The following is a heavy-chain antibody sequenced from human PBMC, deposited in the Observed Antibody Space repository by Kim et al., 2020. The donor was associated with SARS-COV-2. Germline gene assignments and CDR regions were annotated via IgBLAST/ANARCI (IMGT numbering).Heavy chain of an antibody. D-gene: IGHD2-21*02. Sequence: GGSLRLSCAASGFTFSSYGMHWVRQAPGKGLEWVAVISYDGSNKYYADSVKGRFTISRDNSKNTLYLQMNSLRAEDTAVYYCAKDYEDYCGGDCYSAFDIWGPGTMVTVSS. CDR3: AKDYEDYCGGDCYSAFDI. CDR1: GFTFSSYG. CDR2: ISYDGSNK. J-gene: IGHJ3*02. V-gene: IGHV3-30*18.